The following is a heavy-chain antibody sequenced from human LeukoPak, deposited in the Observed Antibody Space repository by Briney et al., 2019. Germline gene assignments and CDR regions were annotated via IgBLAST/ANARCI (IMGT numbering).Heavy chain of an antibody. Sequence: GGSLRLSCEASGFTFTSFAMSRVRQPPGKGLEWVSAISGSGGTTYYADSVKGRFTISRDTSKSTLHLQMDSLRAEDTAVYYCAKDLRELSLYYYFDYWGQGTLVTVSS. CDR2: ISGSGGTT. CDR3: AKDLRELSLYYYFDY. D-gene: IGHD3-16*02. CDR1: GFTFTSFA. J-gene: IGHJ4*02. V-gene: IGHV3-23*01.